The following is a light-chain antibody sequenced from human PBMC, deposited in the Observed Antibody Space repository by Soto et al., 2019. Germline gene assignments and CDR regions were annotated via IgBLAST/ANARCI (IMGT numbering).Light chain of an antibody. V-gene: IGKV1-5*03. CDR2: KAS. Sequence: DIQMTQSPSTLSASAGDRVTITCRASQSISSWLAWYQQKPGKAPKLLIYKASSFESGVPSRFSGSGSGTEFTLTISSLQPDDFATYYCQQYNSYQYTFGQGTKVEIK. CDR1: QSISSW. J-gene: IGKJ2*01. CDR3: QQYNSYQYT.